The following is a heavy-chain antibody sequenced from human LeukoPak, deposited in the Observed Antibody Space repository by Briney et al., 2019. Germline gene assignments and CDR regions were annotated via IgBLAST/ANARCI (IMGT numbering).Heavy chain of an antibody. V-gene: IGHV4-39*01. CDR1: GDSISSNGYY. D-gene: IGHD3-10*01. Sequence: PSETLSLTCAVSGDSISSNGYYWGWLRQPPGKGLEWIGSIYYSGSTYYNPSLKSRLTISVDMSKNQFSLRLTSVSAADTAVHYCARHVLEGGFGVSLSYSSYFYMDVWGKGTMVTISS. CDR2: IYYSGST. CDR3: ARHVLEGGFGVSLSYSSYFYMDV. J-gene: IGHJ6*03.